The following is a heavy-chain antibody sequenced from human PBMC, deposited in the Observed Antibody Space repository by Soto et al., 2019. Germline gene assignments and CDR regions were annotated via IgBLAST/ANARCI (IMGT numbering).Heavy chain of an antibody. CDR3: ASLDTAAAPRGGY. D-gene: IGHD5-18*01. CDR1: GFTFSTYW. J-gene: IGHJ4*02. CDR2: IKSDGSET. Sequence: WGSLRLSCAASGFTFSTYWMSWVRQAPGKGLEWLTNIKSDGSETYYVDSVKGRFTISRDNAKSSLYLQMNSLRADDTAVYYCASLDTAAAPRGGYWGQGTLVTVSS. V-gene: IGHV3-7*03.